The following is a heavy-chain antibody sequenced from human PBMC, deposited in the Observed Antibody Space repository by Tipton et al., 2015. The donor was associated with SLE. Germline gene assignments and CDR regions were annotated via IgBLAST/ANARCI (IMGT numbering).Heavy chain of an antibody. J-gene: IGHJ5*02. D-gene: IGHD3-3*01. CDR3: AGGVRGVLIGNWFDP. CDR1: GGSISSGNYY. Sequence: TLSLTCTVSGGSISSGNYYWSWIRQPAGKGLEWIGRIYTGGSTNYNPSLKSRVTISVDTSKNQFSLKLTSVTAADTAVYYCAGGVRGVLIGNWFDPWGQGTLVTVSS. V-gene: IGHV4-61*02. CDR2: IYTGGST.